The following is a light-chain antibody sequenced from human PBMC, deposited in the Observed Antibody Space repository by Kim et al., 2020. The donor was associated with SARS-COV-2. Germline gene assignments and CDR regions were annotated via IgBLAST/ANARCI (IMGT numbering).Light chain of an antibody. Sequence: VSLREKDTPSRRAPQRVRRTFASYQKKSRPAPRLPIYSAATRATGIPDRVSGSGSGTEFTLTISRLQSEDVSVYYCQRYEVWPQPFGLETKVDIK. J-gene: IGKJ1*01. CDR1: QRVRRT. CDR3: QRYEVWPQP. CDR2: SAA. V-gene: IGKV3-15*01.